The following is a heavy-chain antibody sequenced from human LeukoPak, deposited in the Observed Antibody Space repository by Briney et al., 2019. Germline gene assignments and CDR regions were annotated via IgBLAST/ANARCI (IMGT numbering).Heavy chain of an antibody. CDR1: GFTFSDYH. CDR3: AKGGGYEAQYYYYYLDV. J-gene: IGHJ6*03. V-gene: IGHV3-48*01. D-gene: IGHD5-12*01. Sequence: GGSLRLSCVVSGFTFSDYHMNWVRQAPGKGLEWVSYISSSGSTTHYADSVKGRFTISRDNSKNTLYLQMKSLRAEDTAVYYCAKGGGYEAQYYYYYLDVWGKGTTVTISS. CDR2: ISSSGSTT.